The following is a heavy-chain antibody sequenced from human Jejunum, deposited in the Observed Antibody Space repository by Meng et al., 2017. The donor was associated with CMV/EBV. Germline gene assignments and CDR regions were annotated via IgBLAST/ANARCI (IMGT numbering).Heavy chain of an antibody. CDR2: IYSAGNA. CDR3: VRGGIKGFDP. Sequence: SCVAAGLTVESNYRRWVGQAPGKGLEWISVIYSAGNAHYADSEKGRFTISRDTSKNTVYLQLNSLRPEDTAVYYCVRGGIKGFDPWGQGTLVTVSS. D-gene: IGHD2-21*01. J-gene: IGHJ5*02. V-gene: IGHV3-66*02. CDR1: GLTVESNY.